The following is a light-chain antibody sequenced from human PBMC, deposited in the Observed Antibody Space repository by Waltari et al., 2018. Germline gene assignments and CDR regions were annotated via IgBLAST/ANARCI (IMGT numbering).Light chain of an antibody. CDR3: LQYGSSPWT. CDR1: QSISSNY. J-gene: IGKJ1*01. Sequence: EIVLTQSPGTLSLSPGERVTLSCRASQSISSNYLAWYQQKPGQAPRLLLYGASNRATGIPDRFSGSGSGTAFSLTVSRLEPEDFAVYYCLQYGSSPWTFGRGTKVEI. V-gene: IGKV3-20*01. CDR2: GAS.